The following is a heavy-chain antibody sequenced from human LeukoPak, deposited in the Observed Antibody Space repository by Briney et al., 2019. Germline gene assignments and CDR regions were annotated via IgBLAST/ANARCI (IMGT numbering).Heavy chain of an antibody. J-gene: IGHJ4*02. D-gene: IGHD5-24*01. CDR3: ARHKWDGFNCFDY. V-gene: IGHV4-59*08. CDR2: IYQSGST. CDR1: GGSMNSYY. Sequence: ASETLSLTCSVSGGSMNSYYWSWVRQPPGKGLEWIAYIYQSGSTNYNPSLKSRVTISVDTSKNQFSLSLTSVTAADTAVYYCARHKWDGFNCFDYWGQGTLVTVSS.